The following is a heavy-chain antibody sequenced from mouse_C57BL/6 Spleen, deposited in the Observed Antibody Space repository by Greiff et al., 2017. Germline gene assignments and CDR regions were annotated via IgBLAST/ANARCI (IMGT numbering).Heavy chain of an antibody. D-gene: IGHD2-3*01. CDR2: IDPETGGT. J-gene: IGHJ1*03. CDR1: GYTFTDYE. V-gene: IGHV1-15*01. Sequence: VKLQESGAELVRPGASVTLSCKASGYTFTDYEMHWVKQTPVHGLEWIGAIDPETGGTAYSQKFKGKAILNADKSASPAYMEHRSLPSEDSAVYYCTRTEWLLLLVFDVWGTGTTVTVSS. CDR3: TRTEWLLLLVFDV.